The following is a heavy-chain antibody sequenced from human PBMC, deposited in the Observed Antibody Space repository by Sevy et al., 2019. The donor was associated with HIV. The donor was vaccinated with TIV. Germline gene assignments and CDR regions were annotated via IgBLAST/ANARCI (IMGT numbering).Heavy chain of an antibody. CDR3: ARAAQQLAINWFDP. J-gene: IGHJ5*02. Sequence: ASVKVSCKASVGTFSSYAINWVRQAPGQGLEWMGGILPIFGTANYAQKFQGRVTITADESTSTAYMELSSLRSEDTAVYYCARAAQQLAINWFDPWGQGTLVTVS. D-gene: IGHD6-13*01. CDR2: ILPIFGTA. V-gene: IGHV1-69*13. CDR1: VGTFSSYA.